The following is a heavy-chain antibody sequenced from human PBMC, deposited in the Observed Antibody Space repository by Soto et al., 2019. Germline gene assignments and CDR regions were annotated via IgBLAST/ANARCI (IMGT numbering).Heavy chain of an antibody. V-gene: IGHV3-23*01. CDR3: AKNGVVPAAHYYYYMDV. CDR1: GFTFSSYA. Sequence: EVQLLESGGGLVQPGGSLRLSCAASGFTFSSYAMSWVRQAPGKGLEWVSAISGSGGSTYYADSVKGRFTISRDNSKNTLYQQMNSLRAEDTAVYYCAKNGVVPAAHYYYYMDVWGKGTTVTVSS. D-gene: IGHD2-2*01. CDR2: ISGSGGST. J-gene: IGHJ6*03.